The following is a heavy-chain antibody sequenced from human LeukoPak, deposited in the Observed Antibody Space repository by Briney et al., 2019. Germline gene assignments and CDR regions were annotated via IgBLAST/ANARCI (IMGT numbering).Heavy chain of an antibody. D-gene: IGHD5-18*01. V-gene: IGHV3-49*04. J-gene: IGHJ6*02. CDR1: GFIFGDHA. Sequence: GGSLRLSCTASGFIFGDHAMSWVRQAPGKGLEWAGFIRSKAYGGTTEYAASVKGRFTISRDDSEGIAYQQMNSLRIEDTAVYYCARGPIHLWLHNGMDVWGQGTTVIVFS. CDR3: ARGPIHLWLHNGMDV. CDR2: IRSKAYGGTT.